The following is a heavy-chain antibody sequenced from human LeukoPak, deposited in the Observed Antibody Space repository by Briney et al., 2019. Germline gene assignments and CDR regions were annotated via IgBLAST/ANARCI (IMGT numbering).Heavy chain of an antibody. Sequence: PSETLSLTCTVSGGSIGTYYWSWVRQSPGTGLEWIGYIYVTGTRYNPYLQSRVTISVDRSRNQFFLKMTPVTAADTAVYYCARHIGGGIEDMDVWGRGTKVTVSS. J-gene: IGHJ6*03. V-gene: IGHV4-59*08. CDR1: GGSIGTYY. CDR2: IYVTGT. CDR3: ARHIGGGIEDMDV. D-gene: IGHD3-16*02.